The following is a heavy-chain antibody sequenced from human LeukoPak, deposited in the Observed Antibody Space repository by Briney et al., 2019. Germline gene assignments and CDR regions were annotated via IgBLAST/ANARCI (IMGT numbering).Heavy chain of an antibody. CDR3: ARLSGRVVCSAGSCYIDS. CDR1: GYRFTSDW. V-gene: IGHV5-51*01. Sequence: GESLQISCKGSGYRFTSDWIGWVRQMPGKGLEWMGIIYPGDSDTRYSPSFQGQVTISADKSVNTAYLQWSSLKASDTAMYYCARLSGRVVCSAGSCYIDSWGQGTRVTVSS. D-gene: IGHD2-15*01. J-gene: IGHJ4*02. CDR2: IYPGDSDT.